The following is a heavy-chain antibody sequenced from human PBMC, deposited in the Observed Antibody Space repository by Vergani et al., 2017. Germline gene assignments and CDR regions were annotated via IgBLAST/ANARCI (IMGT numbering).Heavy chain of an antibody. CDR2: IFSNDEK. D-gene: IGHD6-19*01. V-gene: IGHV2-26*01. CDR1: GFSLSNARMG. J-gene: IGHJ5*02. Sequence: QVTLKESGPVLVKPTETLTLTCTVSGFSLSNARMGVSWIRQPPGKALEWLAHIFSNDEKSYSTSLKSRLTISKDTSKSQVVLTMTNMDPVDTATYYCARSLLLYSSGWSSGSQFDPWGQGTLVTVSS. CDR3: ARSLLLYSSGWSSGSQFDP.